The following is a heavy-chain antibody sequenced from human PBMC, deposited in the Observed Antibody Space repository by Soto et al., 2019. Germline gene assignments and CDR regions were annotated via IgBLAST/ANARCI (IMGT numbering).Heavy chain of an antibody. D-gene: IGHD2-2*01. CDR2: IIPILGIA. Sequence: QVQLVQSGAEVKKPGSSVKVSCKASGGTFSSYTISWVRQAPGQGLEWMGRIIPILGIANYAQKFQGRVTITAEKSTRTAYMELSSLRSEDTAVYYCARGVYCSSTSCYEGGNCYYYMDVWGKGTTVTVSS. V-gene: IGHV1-69*02. CDR3: ARGVYCSSTSCYEGGNCYYYMDV. CDR1: GGTFSSYT. J-gene: IGHJ6*03.